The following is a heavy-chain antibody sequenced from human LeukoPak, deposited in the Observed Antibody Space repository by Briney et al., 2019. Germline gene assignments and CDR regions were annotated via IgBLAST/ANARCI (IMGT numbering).Heavy chain of an antibody. J-gene: IGHJ4*02. D-gene: IGHD4-11*01. CDR1: GFIVSSNY. V-gene: IGHV3-48*01. Sequence: GGSLRLSCVASGFIVSSNYMNWVRQAPGKGLEWVSYISSSGNTIYYADSVKGRFTISRDNAENSLYLQMSSLRVEDTAVYYCARVYSYSFYYWGQGTLVTVSS. CDR3: ARVYSYSFYY. CDR2: ISSSGNTI.